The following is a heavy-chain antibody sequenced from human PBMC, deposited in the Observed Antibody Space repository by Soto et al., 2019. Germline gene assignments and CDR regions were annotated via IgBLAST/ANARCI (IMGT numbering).Heavy chain of an antibody. CDR1: GFTFSTYS. CDR3: ARGTDLVAAGDSFYYYYGMDV. Sequence: GGSLRLSCAASGFTFSTYSMNWVRQAPGKGLEWVSYISSSSSTAGDTYYPGSVKGRFTISRENAKNSLYLQMNSLRAGDTAVYYCARGTDLVAAGDSFYYYYGMDVWGQGTTVTVSS. D-gene: IGHD2-15*01. V-gene: IGHV3-48*01. CDR2: ISSSSSTAGDT. J-gene: IGHJ6*02.